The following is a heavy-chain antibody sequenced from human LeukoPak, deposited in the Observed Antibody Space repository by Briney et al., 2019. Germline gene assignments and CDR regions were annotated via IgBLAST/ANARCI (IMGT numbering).Heavy chain of an antibody. D-gene: IGHD6-13*01. V-gene: IGHV3-9*01. CDR3: AKDPLAAAADTDWYFDL. CDR1: GFTFDDYA. J-gene: IGHJ2*01. Sequence: GGSLRLSCAASGFTFDDYAMHWVRQAPGKGLEWVSGISWNSGSIGYADSVKGRFTISRDNAKNSLYLQMNSLRAEDTALYYCAKDPLAAAADTDWYFDLWGRGTLVTVSS. CDR2: ISWNSGSI.